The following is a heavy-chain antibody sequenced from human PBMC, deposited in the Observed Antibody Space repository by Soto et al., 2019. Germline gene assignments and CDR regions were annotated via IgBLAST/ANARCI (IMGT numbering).Heavy chain of an antibody. CDR1: GVTFDRYA. V-gene: IGHV3-48*02. Sequence: EVQLVESGGGLVQPGGNLRLSCVASGVTFDRYAMNWVRQAPGKGLEWLSWISPDSATVKYSDSVTGGFTMSSDDAKNLLNLQMNSLKDEDTAVYYCARDHRWAFDYWDQGTRVTVTS. J-gene: IGHJ4*02. CDR3: ARDHRWAFDY. D-gene: IGHD3-16*01. CDR2: ISPDSATV.